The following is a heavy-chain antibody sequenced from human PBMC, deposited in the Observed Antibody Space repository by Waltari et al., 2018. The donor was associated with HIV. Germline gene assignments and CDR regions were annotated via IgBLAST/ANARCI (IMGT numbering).Heavy chain of an antibody. CDR1: GYKFNTYW. D-gene: IGHD3-9*01. V-gene: IGHV5-51*01. CDR2: SKPANSDT. Sequence: EVQLVQSRKEIKKPGESLKISCKGSGYKFNTYWIGWVRQMHGKGLEWMGISKPANSDTRNSLSSQGQVTITADTSVTTAYLHWRSLKASDTAKYYCVVGPHYFDGPEGRGRLDYFQNWGQGTLVTVSS. J-gene: IGHJ1*01. CDR3: VVGPHYFDGPEGRGRLDYFQN.